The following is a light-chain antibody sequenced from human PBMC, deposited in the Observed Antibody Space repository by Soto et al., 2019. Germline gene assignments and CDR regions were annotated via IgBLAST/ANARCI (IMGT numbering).Light chain of an antibody. CDR2: AAS. V-gene: IGKV1-27*01. Sequence: DIQMTQSPSSLSASVGDRVTITCRASQGISNYLAWYQQKPGKVPKLLIYAASTLHSVVPSRFSGSGSGTDFTLPISSLQPEDVATYYCQKYNSAPRTFGQGTKVEIK. J-gene: IGKJ1*01. CDR1: QGISNY. CDR3: QKYNSAPRT.